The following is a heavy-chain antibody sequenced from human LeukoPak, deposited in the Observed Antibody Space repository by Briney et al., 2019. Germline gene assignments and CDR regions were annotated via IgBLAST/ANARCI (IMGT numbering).Heavy chain of an antibody. V-gene: IGHV1-8*02. CDR3: ARDTYYYDSSGYGNDAFDI. CDR1: GYTFSSQH. CDR2: MNPNSGNT. D-gene: IGHD3-22*01. J-gene: IGHJ3*02. Sequence: ASVKVSCKASGYTFSSQHIHWVRQATGQGLEWMGWMNPNSGNTGYAQKFQGRVTMTRNTSISTAYMELSSLRSDDTAVYYCARDTYYYDSSGYGNDAFDIWGQGTMVTVSS.